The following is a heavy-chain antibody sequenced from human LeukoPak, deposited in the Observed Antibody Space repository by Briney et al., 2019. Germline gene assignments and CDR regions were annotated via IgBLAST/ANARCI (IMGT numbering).Heavy chain of an antibody. J-gene: IGHJ3*02. CDR1: GDSVIRSSYY. CDR3: ARRDYDPRGGELLDI. Sequence: SEPLSLTCTVSGDSVIRSSYYWGWIRQPPGKGLEWIGSIYYSGITYYNPSLKSRVTISVDPSKNQFSLKLSSVTAADTAVYYCARRDYDPRGGELLDIWGQGTMVTVSS. D-gene: IGHD3-22*01. CDR2: IYYSGIT. V-gene: IGHV4-39*07.